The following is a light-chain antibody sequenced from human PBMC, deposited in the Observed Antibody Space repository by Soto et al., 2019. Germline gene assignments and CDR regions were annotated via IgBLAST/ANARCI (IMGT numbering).Light chain of an antibody. Sequence: DIQMTQSPPTLSASVGDKVTITCRASQSINNLLAWYQQKPGKAPKFLIYDVSTLESGVPSRFSGSGSGTEFTLTISSLQPEDFATYYCQQLYSFPLTFGGGTKVDIK. CDR3: QQLYSFPLT. CDR1: QSINNL. V-gene: IGKV1-5*01. J-gene: IGKJ4*01. CDR2: DVS.